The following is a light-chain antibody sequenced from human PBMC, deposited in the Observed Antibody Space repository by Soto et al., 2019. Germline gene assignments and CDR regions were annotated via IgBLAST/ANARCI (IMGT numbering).Light chain of an antibody. J-gene: IGLJ3*02. CDR2: DVS. Sequence: QSALTQPRLVSGSPGQSVTISCTGTNSDIGGYNFVSWYQQHPGKVPKVMIYDVSRRPSGVPDRFSGSKSGNTASLTISGLQAEDEADYYCCSYAGNYNFWVFGGGTKLTVL. CDR1: NSDIGGYNF. V-gene: IGLV2-11*01. CDR3: CSYAGNYNFWV.